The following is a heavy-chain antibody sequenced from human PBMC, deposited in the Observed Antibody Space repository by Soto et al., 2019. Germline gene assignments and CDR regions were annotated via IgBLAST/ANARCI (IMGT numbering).Heavy chain of an antibody. CDR2: IYYSGST. CDR1: GGSISSYY. CDR3: ARTWGSSSGWWLDP. Sequence: PSETLSLTCTVSGGSISSYYWSWIRQPPGKGLEWIGYIYYSGSTNYNPSLKSRVTISVDTSKNQFSLKLSSVTAADTAVYYCARTWGSSSGWWLDPWGQGTLVTVSS. D-gene: IGHD6-6*01. J-gene: IGHJ5*02. V-gene: IGHV4-59*08.